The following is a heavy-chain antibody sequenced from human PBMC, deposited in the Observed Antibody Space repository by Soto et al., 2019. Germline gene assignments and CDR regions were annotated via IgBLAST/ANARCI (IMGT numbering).Heavy chain of an antibody. CDR1: GFTFSSYA. CDR2: ISGSGDST. Sequence: PGGSLRLSCAASGFTFSSYAMSWVRQAPGKGLEWVSGISGSGDSTYYADSVKGRFTISRDNSKNTLFLQMNSLRAEDTAVYYCAKVPYDSWSDYDYWGQGTLVTVSS. CDR3: AKVPYDSWSDYDY. J-gene: IGHJ4*02. D-gene: IGHD3-3*01. V-gene: IGHV3-23*01.